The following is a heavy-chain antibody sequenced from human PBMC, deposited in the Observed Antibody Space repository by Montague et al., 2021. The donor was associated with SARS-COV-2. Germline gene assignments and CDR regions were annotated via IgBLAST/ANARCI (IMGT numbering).Heavy chain of an antibody. CDR3: ARDIRIPMLIVIQGYGMDV. Sequence: SETLSLTCTVSGGSISSSSSYWGWIRQPPGMGLEWIGSIYYSGSTYYXXXLESRITISVDTSKNQSSLGLTSVTAADTAVYYCARDIRIPMLIVIQGYGMDVWGQGTTVTVSS. CDR1: GGSISSSSSY. D-gene: IGHD3-22*01. J-gene: IGHJ6*02. CDR2: IYYSGST. V-gene: IGHV4-39*07.